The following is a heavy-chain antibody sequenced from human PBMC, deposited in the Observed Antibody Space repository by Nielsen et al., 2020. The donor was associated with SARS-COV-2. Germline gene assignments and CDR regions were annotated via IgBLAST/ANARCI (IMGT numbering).Heavy chain of an antibody. Sequence: ASVKVSCKASGYTFTSYGISWVRQAPGQGLEWMGWISAYNGNTNYAQKLQGIVTMTTDTSTSTAYMELRSLRSDDTAVYYCARDLPDYGSGSYWNGMDVWGQGTTVTVSS. V-gene: IGHV1-18*01. CDR2: ISAYNGNT. D-gene: IGHD3-10*01. J-gene: IGHJ6*02. CDR3: ARDLPDYGSGSYWNGMDV. CDR1: GYTFTSYG.